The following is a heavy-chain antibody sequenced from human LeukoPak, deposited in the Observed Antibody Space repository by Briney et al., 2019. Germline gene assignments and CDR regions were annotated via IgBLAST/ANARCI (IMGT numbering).Heavy chain of an antibody. CDR2: IIPIFGTA. CDR1: GGTFSSYG. D-gene: IGHD5-24*01. V-gene: IGHV1-69*06. CDR3: ARSLPRDTISSWYFDL. Sequence: SVKVSCKASGGTFSSYGISWVRQAPGQGLEWMGGIIPIFGTANYAQKFQGRVTTTADKSTSTAYMELSSLRSEDTAVYYCARSLPRDTISSWYFDLWGRGTLVTVSS. J-gene: IGHJ2*01.